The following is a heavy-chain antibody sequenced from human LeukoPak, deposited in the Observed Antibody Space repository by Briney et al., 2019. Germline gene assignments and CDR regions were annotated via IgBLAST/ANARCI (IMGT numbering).Heavy chain of an antibody. CDR2: INPSGGST. V-gene: IGHV1-46*03. CDR3: YIAARRDFDY. Sequence: ASVKVSCKASGYTFTSYYMHWVRQAPGQGLEWMGIINPSGGSTSYAQKFQGRVTMTRDTSTSTAYMELRSLRSDDTAVYYCYIAARRDFDYWGQGTLVTVSS. CDR1: GYTFTSYY. D-gene: IGHD6-6*01. J-gene: IGHJ4*02.